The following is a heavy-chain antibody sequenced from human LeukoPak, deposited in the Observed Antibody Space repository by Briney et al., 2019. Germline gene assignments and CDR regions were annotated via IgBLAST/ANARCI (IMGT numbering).Heavy chain of an antibody. Sequence: PGGSLRLSCAASGFTFSSYWMHWVRQAPGKGLVWVLRISGDGSSTFYADSVKGRFTISRDNAKNTLYLQMNSLRAEDTAVYYCARGLSAGDWGQGTLVTVSS. CDR1: GFTFSSYW. V-gene: IGHV3-74*01. CDR2: ISGDGSST. J-gene: IGHJ4*02. D-gene: IGHD2/OR15-2a*01. CDR3: ARGLSAGD.